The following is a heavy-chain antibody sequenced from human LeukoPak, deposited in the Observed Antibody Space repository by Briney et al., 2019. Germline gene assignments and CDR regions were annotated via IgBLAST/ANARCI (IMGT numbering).Heavy chain of an antibody. V-gene: IGHV1-18*01. CDR3: ARDLSRQSSGYFFN. CDR2: ISAYNGNT. D-gene: IGHD3-22*01. CDR1: GYSFTSYG. Sequence: GESLKISCKGSGYSFTSYGISWVRQAPGQGLEWMGWISAYNGNTNYAQKLQGRVTMTTDTSTSTACMELRSLRSDDTAVYYCARDLSRQSSGYFFNWGQGTLVTVSS. J-gene: IGHJ4*02.